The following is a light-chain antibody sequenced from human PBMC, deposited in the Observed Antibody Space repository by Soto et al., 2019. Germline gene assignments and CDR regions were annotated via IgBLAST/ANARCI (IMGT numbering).Light chain of an antibody. CDR3: QQYSSLWT. J-gene: IGKJ1*01. Sequence: EIVLTQSPGTLSLSPGERAPLSRRTSQCVSNNYLAGYQQKPGQAPRLLIYGASSRATGIPDRFSGSGSGTDFTLSISRLEPEDFAVYYCQQYSSLWTFGQGTKVDIK. V-gene: IGKV3-20*01. CDR2: GAS. CDR1: QCVSNNY.